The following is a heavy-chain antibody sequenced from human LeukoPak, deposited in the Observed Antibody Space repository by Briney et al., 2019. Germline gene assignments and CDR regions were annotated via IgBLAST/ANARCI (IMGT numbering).Heavy chain of an antibody. D-gene: IGHD5-18*01. CDR1: GFTFSNSA. CDR2: VGGSGVNT. CDR3: ARANTAMVS. V-gene: IGHV3-23*01. Sequence: GGSLRLSCAASGFTFSNSAMNWVRRAPGKGLEWVSAVGGSGVNTLYADSVKGRFTISKDNSKNMVYLQMSSLRAEDTAVYYCARANTAMVSWGQGTLVTVSS. J-gene: IGHJ4*02.